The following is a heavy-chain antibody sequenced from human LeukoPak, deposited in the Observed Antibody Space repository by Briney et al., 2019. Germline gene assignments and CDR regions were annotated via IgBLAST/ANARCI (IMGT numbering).Heavy chain of an antibody. D-gene: IGHD4-17*01. CDR2: INHSGST. V-gene: IGHV4-34*01. Sequence: PSETLSLTCAVYGGSFSGYYWSWIRQPPGKGLEWIGEINHSGSTNYNPSLKSRVTISVDTSKNQFSLKLSSVTAADTAVYYCARGPNDYGDYCLDYWGQGTLVTVSS. J-gene: IGHJ4*02. CDR1: GGSFSGYY. CDR3: ARGPNDYGDYCLDY.